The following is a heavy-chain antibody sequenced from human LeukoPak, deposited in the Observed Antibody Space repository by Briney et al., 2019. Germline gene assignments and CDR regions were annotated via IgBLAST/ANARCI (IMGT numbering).Heavy chain of an antibody. V-gene: IGHV1-8*01. CDR3: ATEHYGTGDFDY. CDR1: GYTFTSYD. D-gene: IGHD2-8*02. Sequence: EASVKVSCKASGYTFTSYDINWVRQAAGQGLEWMGWMNPNSGNTGYAQKFQGRVTMTRNTSISTAYMELSSLRSEDTAVYYCATEHYGTGDFDYWGQGTLVTVSS. J-gene: IGHJ4*02. CDR2: MNPNSGNT.